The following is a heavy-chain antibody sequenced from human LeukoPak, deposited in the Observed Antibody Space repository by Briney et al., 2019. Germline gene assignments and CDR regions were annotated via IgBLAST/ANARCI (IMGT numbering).Heavy chain of an antibody. J-gene: IGHJ2*01. CDR2: INHSGST. V-gene: IGHV4-34*01. CDR3: ARQSTPETNFGL. CDR1: GGSFSGYY. D-gene: IGHD2-15*01. Sequence: SETLSLTCAVYGGSFSGYYWSWIRQPPGKGLEWIGEINHSGSTNYNPSLKSRVTISVDTSKNQFSLKLSSVTAADTAVYYCARQSTPETNFGLWGRGTLVTVSS.